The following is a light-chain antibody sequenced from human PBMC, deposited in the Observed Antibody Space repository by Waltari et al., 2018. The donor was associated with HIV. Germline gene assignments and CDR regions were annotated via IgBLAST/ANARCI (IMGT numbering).Light chain of an antibody. J-gene: IGLJ3*02. CDR2: DVS. V-gene: IGLV2-14*03. Sequence: QSALTQPASVSGSPGQSITIPCTGTNNDVGGYNYVSGYQQHPGKAPKLMIYDVSNRPSGVSNRFSGSKSGNTASLTISGLQAEDEADYYCSSYTSSSTRVFGGGTKLTVL. CDR1: NNDVGGYNY. CDR3: SSYTSSSTRV.